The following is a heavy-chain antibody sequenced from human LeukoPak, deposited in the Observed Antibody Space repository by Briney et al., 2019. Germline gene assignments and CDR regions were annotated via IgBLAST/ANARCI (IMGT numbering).Heavy chain of an antibody. Sequence: PSQTLSLTCTVSVGSITSGSYCWSWVRQPAGKGLGWIVRIYSTGSTYYKPSLKSGVTISLDTAKNQFSLKLRSVTAADTPVYYCARDHPAMAFDYWGQGTLVTISS. D-gene: IGHD5-18*01. V-gene: IGHV4-61*02. CDR1: VGSITSGSYC. CDR3: ARDHPAMAFDY. J-gene: IGHJ4*02. CDR2: IYSTGST.